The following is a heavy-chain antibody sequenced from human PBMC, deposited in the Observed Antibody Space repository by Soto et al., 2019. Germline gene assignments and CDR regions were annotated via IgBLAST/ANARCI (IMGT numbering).Heavy chain of an antibody. Sequence: AETLSHTCTVSVRSISRYYWSWIRQPPGKGLEWIGYIYYSGSTNYTPSLKSRVSISVDTSKNQFSLKLNSMTAADTAVYYCARHNYGSGSTYFDYWGQGTLVTVSS. CDR2: IYYSGST. CDR3: ARHNYGSGSTYFDY. J-gene: IGHJ4*02. V-gene: IGHV4-59*08. CDR1: VRSISRYY. D-gene: IGHD3-10*01.